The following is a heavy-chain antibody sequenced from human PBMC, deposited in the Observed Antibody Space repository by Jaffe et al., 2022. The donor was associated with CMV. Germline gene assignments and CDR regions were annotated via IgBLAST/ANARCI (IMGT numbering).Heavy chain of an antibody. Sequence: QVQLVQSGAEVKKPGSSVKVSCKASGGTFSSYAISWVRQAPGQGLEWMGRIIPILGIANYAQKFQGRVTITADKSTSTAYMELSSLRSEDTAVYYCARDRFSYGDYLDAFDIWGQGTMVTVSS. CDR1: GGTFSSYA. CDR2: IIPILGIA. V-gene: IGHV1-69*09. J-gene: IGHJ3*02. D-gene: IGHD4-17*01. CDR3: ARDRFSYGDYLDAFDI.